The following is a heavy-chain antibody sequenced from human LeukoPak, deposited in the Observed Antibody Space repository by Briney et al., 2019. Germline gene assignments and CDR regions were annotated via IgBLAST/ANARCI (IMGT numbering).Heavy chain of an antibody. J-gene: IGHJ4*02. D-gene: IGHD3-9*01. V-gene: IGHV4-59*12. Sequence: SETLSLTCTVSGGYISSYYWSWIRQPPGKGLEWIRYIYYSGSTNYNPSLKSRVTISVDKSKNQFSLKLNSVTAADTAVYFCARARYFDWLSSNFDYWGQGILVSVSS. CDR1: GGYISSYY. CDR3: ARARYFDWLSSNFDY. CDR2: IYYSGST.